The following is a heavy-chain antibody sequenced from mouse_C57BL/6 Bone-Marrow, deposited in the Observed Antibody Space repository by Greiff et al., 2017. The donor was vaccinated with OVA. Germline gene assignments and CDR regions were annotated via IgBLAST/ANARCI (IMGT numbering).Heavy chain of an antibody. J-gene: IGHJ4*01. Sequence: QVKLQQSGAELVRPGASVTLSCKASGYTFTDDEMHWVKQTPVHGLEWIGAMDPETGGTAYNQKFKGKAILTAGKSSCAAYMWLRCLTSEGSAVYYCTRGYSNYYAMDYWGQGTSVTVSS. D-gene: IGHD2-5*01. V-gene: IGHV1-15*01. CDR1: GYTFTDDE. CDR3: TRGYSNYYAMDY. CDR2: MDPETGGT.